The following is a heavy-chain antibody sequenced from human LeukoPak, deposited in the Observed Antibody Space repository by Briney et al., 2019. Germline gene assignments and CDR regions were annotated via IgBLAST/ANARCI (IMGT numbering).Heavy chain of an antibody. CDR1: GYPFTNFD. V-gene: IGHV1-8*01. CDR2: MNPASGNT. J-gene: IGHJ4*02. Sequence: GASVKVSCKAAGYPFTNFDINWVRQVSGRGLEWVGRMNPASGNTDYAQKFRGRVSLTSDTSISTAYMELSSLTPDDTAVYFCARLGLFDVGDWGQGALVTVSS. D-gene: IGHD3-16*01. CDR3: ARLGLFDVGD.